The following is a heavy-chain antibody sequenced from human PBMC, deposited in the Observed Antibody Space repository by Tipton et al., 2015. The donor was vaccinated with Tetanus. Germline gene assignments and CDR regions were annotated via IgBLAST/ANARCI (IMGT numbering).Heavy chain of an antibody. D-gene: IGHD6-6*01. Sequence: GSLRLSCAASGFTFSAYYMSWIRLAPGKGLEWISYISHTGTTTYYSASVMGRLTVSRDNTKNSLYLEINSLRAEDTAVYYCARSESRIAPRIPWGMDIWGQGITVTVSS. J-gene: IGHJ6*02. CDR2: ISHTGTTT. CDR3: ARSESRIAPRIPWGMDI. CDR1: GFTFSAYY. V-gene: IGHV3-11*01.